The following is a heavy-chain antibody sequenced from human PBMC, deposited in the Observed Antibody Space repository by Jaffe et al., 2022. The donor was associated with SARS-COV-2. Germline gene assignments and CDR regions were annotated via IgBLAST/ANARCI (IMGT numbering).Heavy chain of an antibody. V-gene: IGHV5-51*01. D-gene: IGHD3-16*01. CDR1: GYRFTNYW. J-gene: IGHJ4*02. Sequence: EVQLVQSGAEVKKSGESLKISCKASGYRFTNYWIAWVRQKPGKGLEWMGIIHPGDSNSRYSPSFEGQVTISVDRSTNSAYLQWSSLKASDTAMYFCARGYYDFLWGSSYSPYYFDYWGQGTLLSVTS. CDR2: IHPGDSNS. CDR3: ARGYYDFLWGSSYSPYYFDY.